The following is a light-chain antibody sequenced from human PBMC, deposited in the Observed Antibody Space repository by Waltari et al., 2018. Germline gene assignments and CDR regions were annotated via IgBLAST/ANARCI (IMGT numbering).Light chain of an antibody. CDR2: DAS. CDR1: QSINNY. J-gene: IGKJ2*01. V-gene: IGKV3-11*01. CDR3: QQRANWPPYT. Sequence: TLSCRASQSINNYLAWYQQRPGQAPRLLIYDASTRATGIPARFSGSGSGTDFTLTISSLEPEDFAVYYCQQRANWPPYTFGQGTKLEI.